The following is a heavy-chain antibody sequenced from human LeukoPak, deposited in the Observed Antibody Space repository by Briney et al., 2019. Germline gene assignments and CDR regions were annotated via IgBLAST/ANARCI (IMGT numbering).Heavy chain of an antibody. Sequence: GGSLRLSCAASGFTLSDYYMTWIRQAPGKGLEWVSHISSSGGVTDYADSVKGRFTISRDNAKNSLYLQMNSLRVEDTAVYYCTRGGLGYCTSIDCYAYNWFDSWGQGTLVTVSS. D-gene: IGHD2-2*01. CDR3: TRGGLGYCTSIDCYAYNWFDS. J-gene: IGHJ5*01. V-gene: IGHV3-11*01. CDR1: GFTLSDYY. CDR2: ISSSGGVT.